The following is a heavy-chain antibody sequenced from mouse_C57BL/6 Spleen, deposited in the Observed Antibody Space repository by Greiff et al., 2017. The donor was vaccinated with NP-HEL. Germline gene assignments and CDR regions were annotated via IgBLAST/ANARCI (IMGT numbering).Heavy chain of an antibody. CDR3: ARGGLWPYYYAMDY. Sequence: EVKLMESVGGLVKPGGSLKLSCAASGFTFSDYGMHWVRQAPEKGLEWVAYISSGSSTIYYADTVKGRFTISRDNAKNTLFLQMISLRSEDTALYYCARGGLWPYYYAMDYWGQGTSVTVSS. CDR2: ISSGSSTI. D-gene: IGHD1-1*02. V-gene: IGHV5-17*01. J-gene: IGHJ4*01. CDR1: GFTFSDYG.